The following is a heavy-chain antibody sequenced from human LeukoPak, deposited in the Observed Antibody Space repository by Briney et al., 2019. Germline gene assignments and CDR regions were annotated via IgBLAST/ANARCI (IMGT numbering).Heavy chain of an antibody. D-gene: IGHD3-22*01. V-gene: IGHV3-23*01. J-gene: IGHJ3*02. CDR2: ISGSGGST. Sequence: PGGSLRLSCAASGFTFSSYSMNWVRQAPGKGLERVSAISGSGGSTYYADSVKGRFTISRGNSKNTLYLQMNSLRAEDTAVYYCAKLYYYDSSGYHMHAFDIWGQGTMVTVSS. CDR3: AKLYYYDSSGYHMHAFDI. CDR1: GFTFSSYS.